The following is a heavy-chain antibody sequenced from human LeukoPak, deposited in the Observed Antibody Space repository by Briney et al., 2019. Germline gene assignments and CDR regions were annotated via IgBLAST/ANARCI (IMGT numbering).Heavy chain of an antibody. CDR2: IYSGGST. CDR1: GFTVSRNH. Sequence: GSLRLSCAAFGFTVSRNHMTWVRQAPGKGLEWVSIIYSGGSTYYADSVRGRFTISRDSSQNTLYLQMNGLRVEDTAVYYCVTLPTGDYWGQGTLVTVSS. D-gene: IGHD2-15*01. CDR3: VTLPTGDY. J-gene: IGHJ4*02. V-gene: IGHV3-53*01.